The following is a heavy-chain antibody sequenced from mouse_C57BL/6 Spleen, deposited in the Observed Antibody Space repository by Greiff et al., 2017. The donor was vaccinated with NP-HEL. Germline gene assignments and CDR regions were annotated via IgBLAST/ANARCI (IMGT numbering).Heavy chain of an antibody. J-gene: IGHJ4*01. CDR2: IDPSDSYT. Sequence: QVQLQQPGAELVMPGASVKLSCKASGYTFTSYWMHWVKQRPGQGLEWIGEIDPSDSYTNYNQKFKGKSTLTVDKSSSTAYMQLSSLTSEDSAVYYCARGPSNAMDYWGQGTSVTVSS. D-gene: IGHD6-1*01. CDR1: GYTFTSYW. CDR3: ARGPSNAMDY. V-gene: IGHV1-69*01.